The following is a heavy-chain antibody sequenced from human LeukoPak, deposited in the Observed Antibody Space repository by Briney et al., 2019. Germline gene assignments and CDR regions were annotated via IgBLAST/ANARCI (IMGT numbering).Heavy chain of an antibody. CDR2: INHSGST. V-gene: IGHV4-34*01. Sequence: ASETLPLTCSVYGGSFSGYYCSWIRQPPGKGLEWIGEINHSGSTNYNPSLKSRVTISVDTSKNQFSLKLSSVTAADTAVYYCARGRFYDFWRGYPSDAFDIWGQGTMVTLSS. D-gene: IGHD3-3*01. CDR1: GGSFSGYY. J-gene: IGHJ3*02. CDR3: ARGRFYDFWRGYPSDAFDI.